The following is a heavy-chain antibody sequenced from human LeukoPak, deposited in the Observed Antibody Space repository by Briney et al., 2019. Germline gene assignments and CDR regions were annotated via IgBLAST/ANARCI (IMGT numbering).Heavy chain of an antibody. V-gene: IGHV3-30*04. CDR2: ISYDGNNK. Sequence: PGGSLRLSCAASGFTFSSYAMYWVRQAPGKGPEWVAVISYDGNNKYYADSVKGRFTVSRDNSKNTLYLQVHSLSAEDTAVYYCVKVGHSSSLRPFDYWGQGTLVTVSS. CDR3: VKVGHSSSLRPFDY. D-gene: IGHD6-6*01. J-gene: IGHJ4*02. CDR1: GFTFSSYA.